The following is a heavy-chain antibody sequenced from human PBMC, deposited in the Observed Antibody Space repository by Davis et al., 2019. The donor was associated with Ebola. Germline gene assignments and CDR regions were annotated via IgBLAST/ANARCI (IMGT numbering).Heavy chain of an antibody. CDR2: IFPVFDTT. D-gene: IGHD1-1*01. CDR3: ARGRGLGTGTTNYYDEMDV. J-gene: IGHJ6*02. Sequence: AASVKVSCKASGGTFSNYAISWVRQAPGQGLEWMGGIFPVFDTTNYAQKFQDRVTITADKFTGTAYMELSSLRSEDTAVYFCARGRGLGTGTTNYYDEMDVWGQGTTVTVSS. V-gene: IGHV1-69*06. CDR1: GGTFSNYA.